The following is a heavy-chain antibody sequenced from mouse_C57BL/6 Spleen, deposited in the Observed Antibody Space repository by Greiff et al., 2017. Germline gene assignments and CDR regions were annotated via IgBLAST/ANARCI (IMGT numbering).Heavy chain of an antibody. V-gene: IGHV1-77*01. CDR1: GYTFTDYY. J-gene: IGHJ2*01. CDR2: IGPGSGST. D-gene: IGHD1-1*01. Sequence: QVQLQQSGAELVKPGASVKISCKASGYTFTDYYINWMKQRPGQGLEWIGKIGPGSGSTYYNEKFKGKATLTADKSSSTAYMQLSSLTSEDSAVYFCAITTVVEFFDYWGQGTTLTVSS. CDR3: AITTVVEFFDY.